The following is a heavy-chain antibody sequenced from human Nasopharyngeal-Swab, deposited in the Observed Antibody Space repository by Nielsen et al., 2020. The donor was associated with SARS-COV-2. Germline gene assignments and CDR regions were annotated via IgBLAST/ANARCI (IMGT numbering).Heavy chain of an antibody. CDR3: AKEVTGYCSGGSCYSANWYFDL. V-gene: IGHV3-9*01. CDR2: ISWNSGSI. D-gene: IGHD2-15*01. Sequence: SLKISCAASGFTFDDYAMHWVRQAPGKGLEWVSGISWNSGSIGYADSVKGRFTISRDNAKNSLYLQMNSLRAEDTALYYCAKEVTGYCSGGSCYSANWYFDLWGRGTLGTVSS. J-gene: IGHJ2*01. CDR1: GFTFDDYA.